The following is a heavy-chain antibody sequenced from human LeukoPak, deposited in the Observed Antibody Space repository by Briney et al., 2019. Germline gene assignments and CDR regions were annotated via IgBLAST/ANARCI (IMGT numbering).Heavy chain of an antibody. CDR3: ARDSAVLVVYAQGGFDY. J-gene: IGHJ4*02. D-gene: IGHD2-8*02. Sequence: GGSLRLSCAASGFTFSSYSMNWVRQAPGKGLEWVSSISSSSSYIYYADSVKGRFTISRDNAKNSLYLQMYSLRAEDTAVYYCARDSAVLVVYAQGGFDYWGQGTLVTVSS. CDR2: ISSSSSYI. V-gene: IGHV3-21*01. CDR1: GFTFSSYS.